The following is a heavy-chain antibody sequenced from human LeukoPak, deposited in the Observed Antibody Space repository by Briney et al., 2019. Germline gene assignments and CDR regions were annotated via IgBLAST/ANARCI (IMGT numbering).Heavy chain of an antibody. Sequence: GASVKVSCKASGYTFTGYYMHWVRQAPGQGLEWMGRINLNSGGTNYAQKFQGRVTMTRDTSISTAYMELSRLRSDDTAVYYCARPYYDWSNEFYPWGQGTLVTVSS. D-gene: IGHD3-22*01. CDR3: ARPYYDWSNEFYP. CDR2: INLNSGGT. V-gene: IGHV1-2*06. CDR1: GYTFTGYY. J-gene: IGHJ5*02.